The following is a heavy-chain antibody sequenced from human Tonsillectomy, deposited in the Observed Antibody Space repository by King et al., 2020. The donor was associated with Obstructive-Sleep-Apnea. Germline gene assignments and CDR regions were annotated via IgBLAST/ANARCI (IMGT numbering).Heavy chain of an antibody. CDR1: GFTFSNYG. V-gene: IGHV3-30*02. CDR2: IRYDGSNK. Sequence: VQLVESGGGVVQPGRSLRLSCAASGFTFSNYGMHWVLQAPGKGLEWVAFIRYDGSNKYYGDSVTGRFTRSRENSQNTQYLQMNRLRPEDTAVYYCARGSYSSGWEGDYWGQGTLVIVSS. CDR3: ARGSYSSGWEGDY. D-gene: IGHD6-19*01. J-gene: IGHJ4*02.